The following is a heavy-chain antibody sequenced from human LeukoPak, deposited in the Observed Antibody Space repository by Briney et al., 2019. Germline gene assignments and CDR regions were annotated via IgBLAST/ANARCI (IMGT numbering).Heavy chain of an antibody. V-gene: IGHV3-21*01. CDR1: GFTFGSYS. J-gene: IGHJ4*02. CDR3: ASQTPRRLPIAVADYFDY. CDR2: VSTSGSYI. D-gene: IGHD6-19*01. Sequence: PGGSLRLACAVSGFTFGSYSMNWVRQAPGKGPEWVSFVSTSGSYIYYAGSVKGRFTISRDNAKNSLYLQMNSLRAEDTAVYYCASQTPRRLPIAVADYFDYWGQGTLVTVSS.